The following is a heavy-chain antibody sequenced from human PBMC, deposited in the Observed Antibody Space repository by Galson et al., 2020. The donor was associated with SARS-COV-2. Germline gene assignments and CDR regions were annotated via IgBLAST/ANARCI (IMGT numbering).Heavy chain of an antibody. D-gene: IGHD3-16*01. Sequence: ASVKVSCQASGYSFTDFAISWVRQAPGQGPEWMGWSSAYNGKTIYAQKFQGRVTMTTDTSTNTAYMELMTLTSDDTAMYVCSRDHGEKPLAFCFDYWGQGTLVTVSS. V-gene: IGHV1-18*01. J-gene: IGHJ4*02. CDR1: GYSFTDFA. CDR3: SRDHGEKPLAFCFDY. CDR2: SSAYNGKT.